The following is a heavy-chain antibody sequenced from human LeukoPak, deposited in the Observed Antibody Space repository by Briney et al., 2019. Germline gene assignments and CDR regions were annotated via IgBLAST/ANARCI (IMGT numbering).Heavy chain of an antibody. CDR1: GFTFRSYW. CDR2: IKQDGSEK. CDR3: VRDSFSFVLVPAPDV. V-gene: IGHV3-7*01. D-gene: IGHD2-2*01. Sequence: PGGSLRLSCVVSGFTFRSYWMSWVRQAPGKGLEWVANIKQDGSEKYYVDSVKGRFTISRDNAKNTLYLQMTSLRAEDTAVYYCVRDSFSFVLVPAPDVWGQGTTVTVSS. J-gene: IGHJ6*02.